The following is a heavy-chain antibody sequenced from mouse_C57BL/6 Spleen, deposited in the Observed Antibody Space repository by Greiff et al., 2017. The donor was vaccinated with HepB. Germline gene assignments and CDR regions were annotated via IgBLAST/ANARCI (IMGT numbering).Heavy chain of an antibody. D-gene: IGHD1-1*01. V-gene: IGHV1-69*01. CDR3: ARSKPPGSSLFAY. CDR2: IDPSDSYT. J-gene: IGHJ3*01. Sequence: QVQLQQPGAELVMPGASVKLSCKASGYTFTSYWMHWVKQRPGQGLEWIGEIDPSDSYTNYNQKFKGKSTLTVDKSSSAAYMQLSSLTSEDSAVYYCARSKPPGSSLFAYWGQGTLVTVSA. CDR1: GYTFTSYW.